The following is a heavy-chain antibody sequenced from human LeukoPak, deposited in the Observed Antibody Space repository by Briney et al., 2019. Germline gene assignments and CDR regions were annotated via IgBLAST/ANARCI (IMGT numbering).Heavy chain of an antibody. Sequence: KPSETLSLTCSVSGGSITGYYWSWIRQPPGKGMEWIGYMHYSGTTIYNPSLKSRVTMSVDTSKKQSSLKLSSVTASDTAVYYCASQFYYDSRGYPAFDYWGQGTLVTVSS. J-gene: IGHJ4*02. CDR3: ASQFYYDSRGYPAFDY. D-gene: IGHD3-22*01. V-gene: IGHV4-59*08. CDR1: GGSITGYY. CDR2: MHYSGTT.